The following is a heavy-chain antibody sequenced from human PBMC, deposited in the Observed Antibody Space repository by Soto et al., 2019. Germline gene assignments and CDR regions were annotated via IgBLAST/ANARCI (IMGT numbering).Heavy chain of an antibody. CDR2: IYYSGST. V-gene: IGHV4-59*01. Sequence: VQLQESGPGLVKPSETLSLTCTVSGGSLSSYYWSWIRHPPGKRLEWIGYIYYSGSTNYNPSLKSRVTMSVDTSKNQFSLRLSSVTAADAAVYYCARGGWSLGYWGQGTLVTVSS. CDR1: GGSLSSYY. CDR3: ARGGWSLGY. J-gene: IGHJ4*02.